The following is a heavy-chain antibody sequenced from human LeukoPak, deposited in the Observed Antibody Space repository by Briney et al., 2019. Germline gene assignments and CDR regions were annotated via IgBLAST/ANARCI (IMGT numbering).Heavy chain of an antibody. CDR3: ARENTMVRGAFDAFDI. D-gene: IGHD3-10*01. V-gene: IGHV4-59*01. J-gene: IGHJ3*02. CDR1: GGSISSYY. CDR2: ISYSGST. Sequence: SETLSLSCTVSGGSISSYYWNWIRQPPGKGLEWIGYISYSGSTNYNPSLKSRVTLSLDTSKNQFSLNLRSVTAADTAVYYCARENTMVRGAFDAFDIWGQGTMVTVSS.